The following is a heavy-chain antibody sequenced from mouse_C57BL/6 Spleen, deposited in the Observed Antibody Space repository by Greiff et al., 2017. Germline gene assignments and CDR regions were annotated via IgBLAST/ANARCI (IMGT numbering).Heavy chain of an antibody. Sequence: EVKVVESGGGLVQPGGSLKLSCAASGFTFSDYYMYWVRQTPEKRLEWVAYISNGGGSTYYPDTVKGRFTISRDNAKNTLYLQMSRLKSEDTAMYYCAREGDGYFDVWGTGTTVTVSS. CDR2: ISNGGGST. CDR3: AREGDGYFDV. J-gene: IGHJ1*03. CDR1: GFTFSDYY. V-gene: IGHV5-12*01. D-gene: IGHD3-3*01.